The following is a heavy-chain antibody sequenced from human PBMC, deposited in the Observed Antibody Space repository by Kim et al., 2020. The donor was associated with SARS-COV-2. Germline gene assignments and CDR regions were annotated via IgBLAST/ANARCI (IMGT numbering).Heavy chain of an antibody. J-gene: IGHJ4*02. CDR2: IYYSGST. CDR1: GGSISSSSYY. V-gene: IGHV4-39*07. Sequence: SETLSLTCTVSGGSISSSSYYWGWIRQPPGKGLEWIGSIYYSGSTYYNPSLKSRVTISVDTSKNQFSLKLSSVTAADTAVYYCARGFYYYDILTGYREVDYWGQGTLVTVSS. D-gene: IGHD3-9*01. CDR3: ARGFYYYDILTGYREVDY.